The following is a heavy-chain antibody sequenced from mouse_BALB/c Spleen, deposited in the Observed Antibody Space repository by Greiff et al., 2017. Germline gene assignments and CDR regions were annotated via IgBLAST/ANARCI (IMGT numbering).Heavy chain of an antibody. CDR1: GFTFSSYG. J-gene: IGHJ3*01. CDR3: ARHNYGPSWFAY. V-gene: IGHV5-6-3*01. CDR2: INSNGGST. Sequence: DVMLVESGGGLVQPGGSLKLSCAASGFTFSSYGMSWVRQTPDKRLELVATINSNGGSTYYPDSVKGRFTISRDNAKNTLYLQMSSLKSEDTAMYYCARHNYGPSWFAYWGQGTLVTVSA. D-gene: IGHD1-2*01.